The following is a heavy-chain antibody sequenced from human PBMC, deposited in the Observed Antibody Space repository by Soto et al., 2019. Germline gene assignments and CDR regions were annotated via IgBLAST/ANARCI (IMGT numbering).Heavy chain of an antibody. CDR1: GGTFSSYT. CDR2: IIPILGIA. Sequence: GASVKVSCKASGGTFSSYTISWVRQAPGQGLEWMGRIIPILGIANYAQKFQGRVTITADKSTSTAYMELSSLRSEDTAVYYCARDLVVVPAAMSNWNAFDIWGQGTMVTVS. J-gene: IGHJ3*02. CDR3: ARDLVVVPAAMSNWNAFDI. D-gene: IGHD2-2*01. V-gene: IGHV1-69*04.